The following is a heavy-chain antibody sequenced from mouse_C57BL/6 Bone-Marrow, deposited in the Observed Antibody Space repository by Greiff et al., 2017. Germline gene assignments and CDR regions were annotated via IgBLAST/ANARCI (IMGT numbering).Heavy chain of an antibody. Sequence: QVQLQQPGAELVKPGASVKLSCKASGYTFTSYWMQWVKQRPGQGLEWIGEIDPSDSYTNYNQKFKGKATLTVDTSSSTAYMQLSSLTSEDSAVYYCARERAYYPYSAMDYWGQGTSVTVSS. J-gene: IGHJ4*01. CDR1: GYTFTSYW. V-gene: IGHV1-50*01. CDR2: IDPSDSYT. D-gene: IGHD2-10*01. CDR3: ARERAYYPYSAMDY.